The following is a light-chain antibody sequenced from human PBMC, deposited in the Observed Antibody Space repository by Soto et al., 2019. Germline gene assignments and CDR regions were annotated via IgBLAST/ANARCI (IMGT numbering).Light chain of an antibody. V-gene: IGKV1-39*01. CDR3: QQSYSTPWT. J-gene: IGKJ1*01. CDR2: AAA. Sequence: DIQITQSPSSLSSSVLERFTITCRASQSISSYLNWYLQKPGKAPNLLIYAAASLQSGVPSRFSGSGSGTDFTLTISSLQPEDFATYYCQQSYSTPWTFGQGTKVDIK. CDR1: QSISSY.